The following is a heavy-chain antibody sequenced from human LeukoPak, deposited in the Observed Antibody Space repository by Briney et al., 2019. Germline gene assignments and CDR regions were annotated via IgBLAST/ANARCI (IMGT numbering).Heavy chain of an antibody. D-gene: IGHD5-24*01. Sequence: GGSLRLSCAASGFTFSSYAMSWVRQAPGKGLEWVSVIGFSGGSTYYADSVKGRFTISRDNSRNTLYLQMNSLRVEDTAVYYCARDYKYAFDNWGQGTLVTVSS. J-gene: IGHJ4*02. CDR3: ARDYKYAFDN. CDR1: GFTFSSYA. CDR2: IGFSGGST. V-gene: IGHV3-23*01.